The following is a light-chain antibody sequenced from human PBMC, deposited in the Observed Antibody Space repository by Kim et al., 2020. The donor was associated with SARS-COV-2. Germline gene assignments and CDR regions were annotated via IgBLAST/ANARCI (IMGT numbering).Light chain of an antibody. V-gene: IGKV1-39*01. CDR2: AAC. Sequence: SVGDRVTITCRASENIYKYLNWYQQKPGKAPKVLIHAACNLENGVPSRFSGSGSGTEFTLTISSLQPEDLATYYCQESYNTHSITFGQGTRLEFK. CDR3: QESYNTHSIT. CDR1: ENIYKY. J-gene: IGKJ5*01.